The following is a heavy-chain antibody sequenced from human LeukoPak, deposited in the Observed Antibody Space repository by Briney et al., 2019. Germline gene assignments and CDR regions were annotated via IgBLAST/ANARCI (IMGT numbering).Heavy chain of an antibody. J-gene: IGHJ4*02. V-gene: IGHV4-30-4*01. D-gene: IGHD3-3*01. Sequence: PSETLSLTCTVSGDSISSGDYYWSWLRQPPGKGLEWIGYIYYSGSTYYNPSLKSRLTISVDTSKNQFSLKLSSVTAADTAVYYCAREYFWSGQPHWGQGTLVTVSS. CDR2: IYYSGST. CDR1: GDSISSGDYY. CDR3: AREYFWSGQPH.